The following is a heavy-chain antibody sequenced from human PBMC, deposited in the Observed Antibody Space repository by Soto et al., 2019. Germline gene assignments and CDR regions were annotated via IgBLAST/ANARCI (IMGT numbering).Heavy chain of an antibody. CDR3: ARDVERLLRNSYYNGMDV. Sequence: QVQLVQSGAEVKKPGASVKVSCKASGYTFTSYGISWVRQAPGQGLEWMGWISAYNGNTNYAQKLQGRVTMTTDTATRTAIMELRIQRTDDPAVYYCARDVERLLRNSYYNGMDVWSQVTTVTVSS. CDR1: GYTFTSYG. CDR2: ISAYNGNT. D-gene: IGHD1-1*01. V-gene: IGHV1-18*01. J-gene: IGHJ6*02.